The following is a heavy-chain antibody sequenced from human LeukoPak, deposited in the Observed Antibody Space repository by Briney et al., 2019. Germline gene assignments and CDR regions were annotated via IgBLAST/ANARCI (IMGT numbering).Heavy chain of an antibody. J-gene: IGHJ4*02. CDR3: ARGPSGNYYDSSGYLDY. V-gene: IGHV1-46*03. Sequence: ASVKVSCKASGYTFTSYYMHWVRQVPGQGLEWMGIINPSGGSTSYAQKFQGRVTMTRDTSTSTVYMELSSLRSEDTAVYYCARGPSGNYYDSSGYLDYWGQGTLVTVSS. CDR2: INPSGGST. D-gene: IGHD3-22*01. CDR1: GYTFTSYY.